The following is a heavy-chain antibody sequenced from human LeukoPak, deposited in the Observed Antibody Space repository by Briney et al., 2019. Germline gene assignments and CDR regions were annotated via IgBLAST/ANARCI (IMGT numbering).Heavy chain of an antibody. D-gene: IGHD3-22*01. J-gene: IGHJ3*02. Sequence: ASVKVSCKASRYTFTGYYMRWVRQAPGQGLEWMGWINPNSGGTNYAQKFQGRVTMTRDTSISTAYMELSRLRSDDTAVYYCARDFGLLSSSGCYYDAFDIWGQGTMVTVSS. CDR2: INPNSGGT. V-gene: IGHV1-2*02. CDR3: ARDFGLLSSSGCYYDAFDI. CDR1: RYTFTGYY.